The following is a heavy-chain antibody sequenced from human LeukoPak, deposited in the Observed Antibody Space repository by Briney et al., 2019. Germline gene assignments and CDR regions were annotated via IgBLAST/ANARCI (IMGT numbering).Heavy chain of an antibody. J-gene: IGHJ4*02. V-gene: IGHV3-23*01. CDR1: GFTFSSHA. D-gene: IGHD4-23*01. CDR2: ISDSGVDI. Sequence: GGSLRLSCAASGFTFSSHAMNWVRQAPGKGLEWVSGISDSGVDIYYADSVKGRFTISRDNSKNTLYLQVSRLSVEDTAVYYCARRLGGNSGHFDYWGQGTLVTVSS. CDR3: ARRLGGNSGHFDY.